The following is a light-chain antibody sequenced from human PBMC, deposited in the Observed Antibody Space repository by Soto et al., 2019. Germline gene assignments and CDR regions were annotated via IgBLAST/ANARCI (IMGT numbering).Light chain of an antibody. CDR3: QQYNNLWT. J-gene: IGKJ1*01. CDR2: GAL. Sequence: EIVLTQYPGTLSLSPGERATLSCMASQSVSSSYLAWYQKKPGQAPRLLMYGALSRATGIPDRFSGRGSGTDFTLISSRVDHEDFVTYYCQQYNNLWTFGQGTKVDIK. V-gene: IGKV3-20*01. CDR1: QSVSSSY.